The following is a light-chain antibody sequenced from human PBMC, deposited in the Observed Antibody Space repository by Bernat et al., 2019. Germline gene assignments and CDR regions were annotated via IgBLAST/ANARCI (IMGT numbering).Light chain of an antibody. CDR1: QVIGTY. V-gene: IGKV1-9*01. J-gene: IGKJ5*01. CDR3: QQLDKFPIT. CDR2: GAS. Sequence: DIQLTQSPSFLSASVGDRVTITCQASQVIGTYLAWYHQKPGKAPHLLIYGASTLQSGVPSRFSGSGSGTEFTLTISSLQPEDSATYYCQQLDKFPITFGQGTRLEIK.